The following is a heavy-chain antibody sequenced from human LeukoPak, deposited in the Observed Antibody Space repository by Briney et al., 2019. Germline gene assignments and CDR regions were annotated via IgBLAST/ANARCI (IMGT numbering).Heavy chain of an antibody. V-gene: IGHV4-4*02. CDR3: ARSDGYGLVGI. CDR2: IYHSGST. Sequence: SETLSLTCAVSGGSISSSNWWSWVRQPPGKGLEWIGEIYHSGSTNYNPSLKSRVTISLDKSKNQFSLRLSSVTAADTAVYYCARSDGYGLVGIWGQGTMVTVSS. J-gene: IGHJ3*02. D-gene: IGHD3-10*01. CDR1: GGSISSSNW.